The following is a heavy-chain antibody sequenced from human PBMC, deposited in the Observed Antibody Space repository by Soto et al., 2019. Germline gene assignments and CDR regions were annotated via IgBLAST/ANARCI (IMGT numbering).Heavy chain of an antibody. CDR1: GYTFTSYG. J-gene: IGHJ6*03. CDR3: ARECLVIANLYYYYMDV. V-gene: IGHV1-18*01. D-gene: IGHD3-9*01. CDR2: ISAYNGNT. Sequence: GASVKVSCKASGYTFTSYGISWVRQAPGQGLEWMGWISAYNGNTNCAQKLQGRVTMTTDTSTSTAYMELGSLRSDDTAVYYCARECLVIANLYYYYMDVWGKRTKVTVSS.